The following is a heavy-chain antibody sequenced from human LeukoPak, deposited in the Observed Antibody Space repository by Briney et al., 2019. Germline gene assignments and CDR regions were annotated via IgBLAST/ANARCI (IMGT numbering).Heavy chain of an antibody. J-gene: IGHJ4*02. D-gene: IGHD6-19*01. Sequence: SETLSLTCAVYGGSFSGYYWSWIRQPPGKGLEWIGEITHSGSTNYNPSLKSRVTISVDKSKNQFSLNLSSVTAADTAVYYCAVSSGWYKIDYWGQGTLVTVSS. CDR3: AVSSGWYKIDY. CDR1: GGSFSGYY. V-gene: IGHV4-34*01. CDR2: ITHSGST.